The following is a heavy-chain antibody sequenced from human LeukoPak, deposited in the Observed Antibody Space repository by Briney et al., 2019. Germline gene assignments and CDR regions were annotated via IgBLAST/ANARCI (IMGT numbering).Heavy chain of an antibody. D-gene: IGHD3-16*01. CDR1: GGSISSSGYY. CDR3: ARGKLGPNYYYGLDV. CDR2: IYYSGTT. Sequence: SETLSLTCNVSGGSISSSGYYWGWIRQLPGKGLEWIGSIYYSGTTYYNPSLKSRVTISVDTSKNQFSLKLSSVTAADTAVYYCARGKLGPNYYYGLDVWGQGTTVTVSS. J-gene: IGHJ6*02. V-gene: IGHV4-39*01.